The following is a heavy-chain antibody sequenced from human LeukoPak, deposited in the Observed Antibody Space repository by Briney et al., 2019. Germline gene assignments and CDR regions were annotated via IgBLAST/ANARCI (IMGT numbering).Heavy chain of an antibody. CDR3: ARDQETGRYCSSTSCHPGWFDP. D-gene: IGHD2-2*01. V-gene: IGHV4-39*07. CDR2: IYYSGST. Sequence: PSETLSLTCTVSGGSISSSSYYWGCIRQPPGKGLEWIGSIYYSGSTYYNPSLKSRVTISVDTSKNQFSLKLSSVTAADTAVYYCARDQETGRYCSSTSCHPGWFDPWGQGTLVTVSS. J-gene: IGHJ5*02. CDR1: GGSISSSSYY.